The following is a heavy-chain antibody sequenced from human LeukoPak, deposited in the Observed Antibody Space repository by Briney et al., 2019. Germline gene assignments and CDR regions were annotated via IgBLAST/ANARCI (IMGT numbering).Heavy chain of an antibody. CDR1: GYTFTSYD. V-gene: IGHV1-8*01. D-gene: IGHD3-3*01. CDR3: ARGRRFLEWLSPHNWFDP. Sequence: ASVKVSCKASGYTFTSYDINWVRQATGQGLEWMGWMNPNSGNTGYAQEFQGRVTMTRNTSISTAYMELSSLRSEDTAVYYCARGRRFLEWLSPHNWFDPWGQGTLVTVSS. CDR2: MNPNSGNT. J-gene: IGHJ5*02.